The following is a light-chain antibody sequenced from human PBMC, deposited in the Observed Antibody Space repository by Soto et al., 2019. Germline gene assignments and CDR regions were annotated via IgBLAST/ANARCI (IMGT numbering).Light chain of an antibody. J-gene: IGKJ2*01. CDR2: ASS. V-gene: IGKV3-20*01. Sequence: EIVLTQSPGTLSLFPGDRATLSCRASQSLSKTYLAWYQQKPGQAPRLLIYASSDRAPGIPDRFRGSGSGTDFTLTISRLEPEDFAVYYCQGYGRSPLNTFGQGTKLEIK. CDR3: QGYGRSPLNT. CDR1: QSLSKTY.